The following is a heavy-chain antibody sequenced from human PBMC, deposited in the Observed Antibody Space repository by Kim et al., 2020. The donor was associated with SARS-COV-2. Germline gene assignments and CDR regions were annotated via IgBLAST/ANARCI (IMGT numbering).Heavy chain of an antibody. CDR3: ARHPEGSSSWYYYFDY. CDR2: IYPGDSDT. V-gene: IGHV5-51*01. D-gene: IGHD6-13*01. Sequence: GESLKISCKGSGYSFTSYWIGWVRQMPGKGLEWMGIIYPGDSDTRYSPSFQGQVTISADKSISTAYLQWSSLKASDTAMYYCARHPEGSSSWYYYFDYWGQGTLVTVSS. CDR1: GYSFTSYW. J-gene: IGHJ4*02.